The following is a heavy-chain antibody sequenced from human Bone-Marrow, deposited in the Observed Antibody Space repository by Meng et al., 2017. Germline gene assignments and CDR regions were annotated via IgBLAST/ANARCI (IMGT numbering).Heavy chain of an antibody. CDR3: ARHMEMSTIINLFDF. CDR2: IYYSGST. Sequence: QLQLQESGPGLVKPSETLSPTCTVSGDSRSSSSYYWGWIRQPPGKGLEWIGSIYYSGSTYYNPSLKSRITISVDTSKNQFSLKLSSVTAADTAVYYCARHMEMSTIINLFDFWGQGALVTVSS. D-gene: IGHD5-24*01. V-gene: IGHV4-39*01. J-gene: IGHJ4*02. CDR1: GDSRSSSSYY.